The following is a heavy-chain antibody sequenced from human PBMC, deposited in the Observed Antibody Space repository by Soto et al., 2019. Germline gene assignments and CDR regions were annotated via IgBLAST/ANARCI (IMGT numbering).Heavy chain of an antibody. V-gene: IGHV3-66*01. J-gene: IGHJ6*02. CDR3: ASDILTGYYYGMDV. CDR1: GFTVSSNY. Sequence: EVQLVESGGGLVKPGGSLRLSCAASGFTVSSNYMSWVRQAPGKGLEWVSVIYSGGSTYYADSVKGRFTISRDNSKNTLYLQMNSLRAEDTAVYYCASDILTGYYYGMDVWGQGTTVTVSS. D-gene: IGHD3-9*01. CDR2: IYSGGST.